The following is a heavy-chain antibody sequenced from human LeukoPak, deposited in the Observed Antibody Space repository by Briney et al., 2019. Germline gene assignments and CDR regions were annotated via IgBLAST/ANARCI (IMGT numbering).Heavy chain of an antibody. Sequence: SETLSLTCAVYGGSFSGYYWSWIRQPPGKGLEWIGEINHSGSTNYNPSLKSRVTISVDTSKNQFSLKLSSVTAADTAVYYCARVQTYYYGSGTTKGMDVWGQGTTVTVSS. J-gene: IGHJ6*02. D-gene: IGHD3-10*01. CDR1: GGSFSGYY. V-gene: IGHV4-34*01. CDR3: ARVQTYYYGSGTTKGMDV. CDR2: INHSGST.